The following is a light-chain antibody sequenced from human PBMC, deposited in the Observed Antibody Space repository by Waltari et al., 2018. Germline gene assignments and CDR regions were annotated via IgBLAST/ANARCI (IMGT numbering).Light chain of an antibody. Sequence: DIQMTQSPSTLSASVGDRDTIVCRASQSISNWLAWYQQKSGKAPKLLIYKASSLESGVPTRFSGSGSGTEFTLTISSLQPDDFATYYCQQYSSDSTFGQGTKVEIK. CDR1: QSISNW. CDR2: KAS. CDR3: QQYSSDST. J-gene: IGKJ1*01. V-gene: IGKV1-5*03.